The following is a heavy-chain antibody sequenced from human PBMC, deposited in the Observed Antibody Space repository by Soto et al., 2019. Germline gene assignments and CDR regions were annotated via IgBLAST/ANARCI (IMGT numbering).Heavy chain of an antibody. CDR2: INAGNGNT. D-gene: IGHD1-1*01. CDR3: VWSGTNFFAS. Sequence: GASVKVSCKASGYTFTSYAMHWVRQAPGQRLEWMGWINAGNGNTKYSQKFQGRVTITRDTSASTAYMELSSLKTEDTGVYYCVWSGTNFFASWGRGTLVTVSS. J-gene: IGHJ5*01. V-gene: IGHV1-3*01. CDR1: GYTFTSYA.